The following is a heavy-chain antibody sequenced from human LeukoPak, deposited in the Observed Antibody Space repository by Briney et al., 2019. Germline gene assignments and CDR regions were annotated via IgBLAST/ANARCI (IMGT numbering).Heavy chain of an antibody. CDR3: ARPMYSSSQGNYYYYYYMDV. CDR2: INWNGGST. CDR1: GFTLDDYG. V-gene: IGHV3-20*04. Sequence: GGSLRLSCAASGFTLDDYGMSWVRQAPGKGLEWVSGINWNGGSTGYADSVKGRFTISRDNAKNSLYLQVNSLRAEDTASYYCARPMYSSSQGNYYYYYYMDVWGKGTTVTVSS. D-gene: IGHD6-13*01. J-gene: IGHJ6*03.